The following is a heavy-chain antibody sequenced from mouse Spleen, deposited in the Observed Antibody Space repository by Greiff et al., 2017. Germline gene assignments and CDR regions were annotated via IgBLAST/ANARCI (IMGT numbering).Heavy chain of an antibody. Sequence: QVQLQQSGAELVRPGVSVKISCKGSGYTFTDYAMHWVKQSHAKSLEWIGVISTYYGDASYNQKFKGKATMTVDKSSSTAYMELARLTSEDSAIYYCARSFSGFYAMDYWGQGTSVTVSS. CDR3: ARSFSGFYAMDY. J-gene: IGHJ4*01. V-gene: IGHV1S137*01. CDR2: ISTYYGDA. CDR1: GYTFTDYA. D-gene: IGHD6-2*01.